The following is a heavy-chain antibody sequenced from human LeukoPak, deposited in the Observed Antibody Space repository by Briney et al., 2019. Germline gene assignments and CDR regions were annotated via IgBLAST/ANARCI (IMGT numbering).Heavy chain of an antibody. D-gene: IGHD1-26*01. CDR1: GFTFSDYY. J-gene: IGHJ4*02. CDR2: ISSSGSTI. V-gene: IGHV3-11*01. Sequence: PGGSLRLSCAASGFTFSDYYMSWIRQAPGKGLEWVSYISSSGSTIYYADSVKGRFTISRDNAKNSLYLQMNSLRAEDTAVYYCAKTLVPSGIYHEDFFDYWGQGTLVTVSS. CDR3: AKTLVPSGIYHEDFFDY.